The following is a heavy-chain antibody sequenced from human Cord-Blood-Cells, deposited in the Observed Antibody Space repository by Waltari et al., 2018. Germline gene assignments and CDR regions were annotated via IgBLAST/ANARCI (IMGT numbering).Heavy chain of an antibody. D-gene: IGHD3-10*01. Sequence: EVQLLESGGGLVQPGGSLRLSCAASGFTFSSYAMSWVRQAPGKGLEWVSAISGRGGSTYYADSVKGRFTISRDNSKNTLYLQMNSLRAEDTAVYYCASIRHGSGSYADYWGQGTLVTVSS. CDR1: GFTFSSYA. CDR3: ASIRHGSGSYADY. CDR2: ISGRGGST. V-gene: IGHV3-23*01. J-gene: IGHJ4*02.